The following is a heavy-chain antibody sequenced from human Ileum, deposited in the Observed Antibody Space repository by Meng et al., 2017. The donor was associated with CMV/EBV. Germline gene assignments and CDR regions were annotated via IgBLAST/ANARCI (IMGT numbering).Heavy chain of an antibody. D-gene: IGHD2-21*01. J-gene: IGHJ4*02. Sequence: ASSVLSFTFVSMTWVRQAPGQGLEWVGRIKGKDDGEALAFAAPVKGRFTISRDDSRNTHYLQLSGLKTEDTAVYYCTTGLTYYFDYWGQGTLVTVSS. CDR2: IKGKDDGEAL. CDR3: TTGLTYYFDY. V-gene: IGHV3-15*07. CDR1: VLSFTFVS.